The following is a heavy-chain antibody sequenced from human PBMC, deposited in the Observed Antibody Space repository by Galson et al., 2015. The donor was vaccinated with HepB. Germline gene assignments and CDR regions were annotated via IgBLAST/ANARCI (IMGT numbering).Heavy chain of an antibody. J-gene: IGHJ4*02. Sequence: SVKVSCKASGYTFSIYGLTWVRQAPGKGLEWVGWISAYNGNTNYAQTLQGRVTVTTDTSTSTAYMELRSLRSDDTAVYYCARARYSSSPPDYWGQGTLVTVSS. CDR2: ISAYNGNT. V-gene: IGHV1-18*01. D-gene: IGHD6-6*01. CDR1: GYTFSIYG. CDR3: ARARYSSSPPDY.